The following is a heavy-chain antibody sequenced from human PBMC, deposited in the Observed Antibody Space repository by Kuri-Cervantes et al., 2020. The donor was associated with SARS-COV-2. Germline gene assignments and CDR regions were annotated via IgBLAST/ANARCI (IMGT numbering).Heavy chain of an antibody. V-gene: IGHV4-34*01. CDR2: INHSGST. CDR1: GGSFSGYY. Sequence: SETLSLTCAVYGGSFSGYYWSWIRQPPGKGLEWIGEINHSGSTNYNPSLKSRVTISVDTSKNQFSLKLSSVTAADTAVYYCARARHVLRFLEWTRSPFDYWGQGTLV. J-gene: IGHJ4*02. CDR3: ARARHVLRFLEWTRSPFDY. D-gene: IGHD3-3*01.